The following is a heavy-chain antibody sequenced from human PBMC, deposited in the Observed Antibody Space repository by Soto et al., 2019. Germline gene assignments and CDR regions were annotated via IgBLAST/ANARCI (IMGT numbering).Heavy chain of an antibody. CDR1: GGTFSSYT. D-gene: IGHD2-15*01. Sequence: QVQLVQSGAEVKKPGSSVKVSCKASGGTFSSYTISWVRQAPGQGLEWMGRIIPILGIANYAQKFQGRVTITADKATSTVYMELSSLRSEDTAVYYCARDQPSVVVAASWGWFDPWGQGTLVTVSS. J-gene: IGHJ5*02. CDR3: ARDQPSVVVAASWGWFDP. V-gene: IGHV1-69*08. CDR2: IIPILGIA.